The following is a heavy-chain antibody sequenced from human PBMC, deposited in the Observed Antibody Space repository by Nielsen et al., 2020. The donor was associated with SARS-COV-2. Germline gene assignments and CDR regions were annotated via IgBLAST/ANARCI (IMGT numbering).Heavy chain of an antibody. J-gene: IGHJ3*01. Sequence: SETLSLTCTVSGGSVSSGSYYWSWIRQPPGKGLEWIGYIYYSGSTNYNPSLKSRVTISVDTSKNQLSLKLSSVTAADTAVYYCARERARLNAFDLWGQGTMVTVSS. V-gene: IGHV4-61*01. CDR2: IYYSGST. CDR3: ARERARLNAFDL. CDR1: GGSVSSGSYY.